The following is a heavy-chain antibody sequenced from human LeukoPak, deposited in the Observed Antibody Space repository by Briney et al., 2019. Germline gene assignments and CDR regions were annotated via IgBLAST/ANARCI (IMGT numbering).Heavy chain of an antibody. Sequence: SETLSLTCTVSGGSISSYYWSWIRQPPGKGLEWIGYIYYSGSTNYNPSLKSRVTISVDTSKNQFSLKLSSVTAADTAVYYCGRRGLAVSGTPIDLWGQGTLVTVSS. D-gene: IGHD6-19*01. CDR1: GGSISSYY. CDR2: IYYSGST. CDR3: GRRGLAVSGTPIDL. J-gene: IGHJ5*02. V-gene: IGHV4-59*08.